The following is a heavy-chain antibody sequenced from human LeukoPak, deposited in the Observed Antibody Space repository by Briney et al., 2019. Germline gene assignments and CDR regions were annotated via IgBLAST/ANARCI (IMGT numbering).Heavy chain of an antibody. J-gene: IGHJ4*02. V-gene: IGHV1-2*02. CDR2: INPKNGTT. CDR3: ARGVGSTAVLDH. CDR1: GYTFTGYY. Sequence: ASVKVSCKASGYTFTGYYIFWMRQAPGQGLEWMGWINPKNGTTKYAQKSQGRVTLTRDTSISTAYMEISRVTYDDTAVYLCARGVGSTAVLDHWGQGTLVTVSS. D-gene: IGHD1-26*01.